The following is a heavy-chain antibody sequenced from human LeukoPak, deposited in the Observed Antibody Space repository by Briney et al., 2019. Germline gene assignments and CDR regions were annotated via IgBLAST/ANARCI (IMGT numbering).Heavy chain of an antibody. CDR1: GYALTELS. D-gene: IGHD3-22*01. V-gene: IGHV1-24*01. Sequence: ASVKVSCKVSGYALTELSMHWVRQAPGKGLEWMGGFDPEDGETIYAQKFQGRVTMTEDTSTDTAYMELSSLRSEDTAVYYRATPPSRYDSSGPYWAFDIWGQGTMVTVSS. CDR2: FDPEDGET. CDR3: ATPPSRYDSSGPYWAFDI. J-gene: IGHJ3*02.